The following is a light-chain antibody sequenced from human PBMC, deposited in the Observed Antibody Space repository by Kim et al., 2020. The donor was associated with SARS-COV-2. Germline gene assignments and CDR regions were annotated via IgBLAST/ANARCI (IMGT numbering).Light chain of an antibody. Sequence: DIQMTQSPSTLSASVGDSVTITCRASQSISNWLAWYQQKPGKAPKLLIYKASTLESGVPSRFSGSGSRTEFTLTISSLQPDDFATYYSQQYNSYSGTFGQGTKVDIK. CDR2: KAS. V-gene: IGKV1-5*03. CDR1: QSISNW. CDR3: QQYNSYSGT. J-gene: IGKJ1*01.